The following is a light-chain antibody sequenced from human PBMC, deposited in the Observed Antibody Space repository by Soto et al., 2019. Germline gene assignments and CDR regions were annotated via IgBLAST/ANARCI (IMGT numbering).Light chain of an antibody. CDR2: AAS. CDR3: HQSSSTPPT. V-gene: IGKV1-39*01. CDR1: QSISSY. Sequence: DLQMTQSPTSLSASVEDRITITCRASQSISSYLNWYQQKPGKAPKLLIYAASSLQSGVPSRFSGSGSATDFTLTISSLQPEDFATYYCHQSSSTPPTFGQGTKLDIK. J-gene: IGKJ2*01.